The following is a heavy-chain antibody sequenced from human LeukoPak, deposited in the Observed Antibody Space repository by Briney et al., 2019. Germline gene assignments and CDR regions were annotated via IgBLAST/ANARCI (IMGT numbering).Heavy chain of an antibody. J-gene: IGHJ4*02. Sequence: GGSLRLSCAASGFTFSSYAMSWVRQAPGKGLEWVANIKQDGSERYYVDSVKGRFTISRDNAKNSLYLQMNSLRAEDTAVYYCARDDHGDVWGQGTLVTVSS. D-gene: IGHD4-17*01. CDR1: GFTFSSYA. CDR3: ARDDHGDV. V-gene: IGHV3-7*01. CDR2: IKQDGSER.